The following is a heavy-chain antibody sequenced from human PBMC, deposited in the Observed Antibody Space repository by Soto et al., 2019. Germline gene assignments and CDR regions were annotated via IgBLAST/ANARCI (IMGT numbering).Heavy chain of an antibody. Sequence: ASVKVSCKVSGYTLTELSMHWVRQAPGKGLEWMGGFDPEDGETIYAQKFQGRVTMTEDTSTDTAYMELSSLRSEDTAVYYCATAATIFGVVTTSRPSLYYFDYWGQGTLVTVSS. J-gene: IGHJ4*02. V-gene: IGHV1-24*01. D-gene: IGHD3-3*01. CDR1: GYTLTELS. CDR3: ATAATIFGVVTTSRPSLYYFDY. CDR2: FDPEDGET.